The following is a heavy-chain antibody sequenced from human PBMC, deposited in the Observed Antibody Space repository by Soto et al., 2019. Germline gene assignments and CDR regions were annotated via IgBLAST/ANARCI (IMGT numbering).Heavy chain of an antibody. CDR2: IYYSGST. J-gene: IGHJ4*02. D-gene: IGHD6-13*01. CDR1: GGSISSGGYY. CDR3: ARDLIAAAGIFDY. V-gene: IGHV4-31*03. Sequence: PPETLSLTCTVSGGSISSGGYYWSWIRQHPGKGLEWIGYIYYSGSTYYNPSLKSRLTISVDTSKNQFSLKLSSVTAADTAVYYCARDLIAAAGIFDYWGQGTLVTVSS.